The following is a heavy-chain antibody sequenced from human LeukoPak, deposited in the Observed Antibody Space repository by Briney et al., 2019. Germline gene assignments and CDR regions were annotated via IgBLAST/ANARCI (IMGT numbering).Heavy chain of an antibody. CDR1: GFTFSSYA. Sequence: GGSLRLSCAASGFTFSSYAIHWVRQAPGKGLEWVAVISYDGSNKYYADSVKGRFTISRDNSKNTLYLQMNSLRAEDTAVYYCARDSLLLWFGELSYDAFDIWGQGTMVTVSS. V-gene: IGHV3-30-3*01. D-gene: IGHD3-10*01. J-gene: IGHJ3*02. CDR2: ISYDGSNK. CDR3: ARDSLLLWFGELSYDAFDI.